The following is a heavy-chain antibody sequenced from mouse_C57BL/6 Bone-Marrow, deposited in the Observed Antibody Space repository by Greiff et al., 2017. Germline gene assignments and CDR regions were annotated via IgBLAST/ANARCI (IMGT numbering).Heavy chain of an antibody. J-gene: IGHJ3*01. V-gene: IGHV5-6*01. CDR2: ISSGGSYT. CDR3: ARHGDGYPFAY. Sequence: EVQVVESGGDLVKPGGSLKLSCAASGFTFSSYGMSWVRQTPDKRLEWVATISSGGSYTYYPDSVQGRFTISRDNAKNTLYLQMSSLKSEDTAMXYCARHGDGYPFAYWGQGTLVTVSA. D-gene: IGHD2-3*01. CDR1: GFTFSSYG.